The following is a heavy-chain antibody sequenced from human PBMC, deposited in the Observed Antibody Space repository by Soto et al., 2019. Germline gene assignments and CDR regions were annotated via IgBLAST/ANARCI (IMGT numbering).Heavy chain of an antibody. Sequence: QVQLVESGGRVVQPGMSLSLSCAASGFTFSNYGMHWVRQAPGKGVEWVTNLANNGNNKLYADSVKGRFIISRDNSKNTLYLQMTSLIPEDTAVYYCAKDGAYTGTYHLAQWGQGTLVTVSS. D-gene: IGHD1-26*01. CDR3: AKDGAYTGTYHLAQ. J-gene: IGHJ4*02. CDR1: GFTFSNYG. V-gene: IGHV3-30*18. CDR2: LANNGNNK.